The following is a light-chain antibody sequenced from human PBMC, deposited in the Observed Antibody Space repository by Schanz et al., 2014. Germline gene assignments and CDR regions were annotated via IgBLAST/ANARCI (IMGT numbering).Light chain of an antibody. V-gene: IGKV3-20*01. Sequence: ENVLTQSPGTLSLSPGEGATLSCRASQSDRVKYLTWYQQKPGQAPRLLISGASSRATGIPDRFSGSGSGTDFTLTISRLEPEDFAVYYCQQHPPITFGQGTRLDIK. CDR3: QQHPPIT. J-gene: IGKJ5*01. CDR2: GAS. CDR1: QSDRVKY.